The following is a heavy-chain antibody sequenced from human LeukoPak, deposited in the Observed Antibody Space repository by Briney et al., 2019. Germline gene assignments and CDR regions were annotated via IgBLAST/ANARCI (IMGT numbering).Heavy chain of an antibody. CDR2: IYPSGNT. CDR1: RGSTSTYY. J-gene: IGHJ4*02. D-gene: IGHD1-1*01. V-gene: IGHV4-4*07. CDR3: ARTLHQPNLNWYFDY. Sequence: PSETLSLTCTVSRGSTSTYYWSWIRQPAGKGLEWIGRIYPSGNTNFNPSLMSRVTMSIDTSKNQFSLKLSSVTAADTAIYYCARTLHQPNLNWYFDYWGLGILVTGFS.